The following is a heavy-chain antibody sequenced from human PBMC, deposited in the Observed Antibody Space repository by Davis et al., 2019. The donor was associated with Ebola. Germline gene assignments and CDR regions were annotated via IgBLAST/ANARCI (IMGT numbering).Heavy chain of an antibody. CDR2: IGTAGDT. D-gene: IGHD3-3*02. CDR3: ARAIFGSSSFDY. CDR1: GFTFSSYD. Sequence: LSLTCAASGFTFSSYDMHWVRQATGKGLEWVSAIGTAGDTYYPGSVKGRFTISRENAKNSLYLQMNSLRAEDTAVYYCARAIFGSSSFDYWGQGTLVTVSS. V-gene: IGHV3-13*01. J-gene: IGHJ4*02.